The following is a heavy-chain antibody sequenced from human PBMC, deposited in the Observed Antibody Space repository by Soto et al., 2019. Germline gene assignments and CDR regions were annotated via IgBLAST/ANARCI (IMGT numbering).Heavy chain of an antibody. CDR1: GFTFSSYS. J-gene: IGHJ5*02. CDR3: ARDSILELRTGVGWFDP. CDR2: ISSSSSYI. D-gene: IGHD1-7*01. V-gene: IGHV3-21*01. Sequence: GGSLRLSCAASGFTFSSYSMNWVRQAPGKGLEWVSSISSSSSYIYYADSVKGRFTISRDNAKNSLYLQMNSLRAEDTAVYYCARDSILELRTGVGWFDPWGQGTLVTVSS.